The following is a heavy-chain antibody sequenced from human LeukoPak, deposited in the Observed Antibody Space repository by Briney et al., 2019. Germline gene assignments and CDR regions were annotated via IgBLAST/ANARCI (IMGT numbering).Heavy chain of an antibody. D-gene: IGHD6-13*01. CDR3: ARDRIAAAGYYYGMDV. CDR1: GGSISSYY. V-gene: IGHV4-59*01. CDR2: IYYSGST. Sequence: MTSETLSLTCTVSGGSISSYYWSWIRQPPGKGLEWIGYIYYSGSTNYNPSLKSRVTISVDTSKNQFSLKLSSVTAADTAVYYCARDRIAAAGYYYGMDVWDQGTTVTVSS. J-gene: IGHJ6*02.